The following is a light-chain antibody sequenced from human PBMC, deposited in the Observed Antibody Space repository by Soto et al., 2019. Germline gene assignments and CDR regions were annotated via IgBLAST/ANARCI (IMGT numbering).Light chain of an antibody. V-gene: IGLV2-8*01. Sequence: QSALTQPPSASGSPEQSVTIACTGSSTDVGGYNYVSWYQHHPGKAPKLMIYEVNKRPSGVPDRFSGSKSGNTASLTVSGLQAEDEADYYCSSYGGSNSLVFGGGTKLTVL. CDR1: STDVGGYNY. CDR3: SSYGGSNSLV. CDR2: EVN. J-gene: IGLJ2*01.